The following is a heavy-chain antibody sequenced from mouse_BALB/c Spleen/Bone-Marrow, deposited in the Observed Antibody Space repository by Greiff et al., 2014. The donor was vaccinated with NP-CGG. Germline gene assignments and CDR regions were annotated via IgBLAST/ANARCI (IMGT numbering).Heavy chain of an antibody. V-gene: IGHV1S29*02. J-gene: IGHJ1*01. CDR1: GYTFTDYN. CDR2: IYPYNGGT. CDR3: ARGGAYWYFDV. Sequence: VQLKESGPVLVKPGASVKISCKASGYTFTDYNMHWVKQSHGKSLEWIGYIYPYNGGTGYNQKFKNRATLTVDNSSSTAYMEFRSLASEVSAVYYCARGGAYWYFDVWGAGTTVTVSS.